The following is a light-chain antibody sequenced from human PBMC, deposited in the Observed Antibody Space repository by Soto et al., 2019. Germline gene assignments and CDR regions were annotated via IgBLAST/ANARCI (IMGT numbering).Light chain of an antibody. CDR2: GAF. V-gene: IGKV3-15*01. CDR3: QQYNDWPLT. Sequence: EIVMTQSPATLSVSPGERATLSCRASQSVSSNLAWYQQKPGQAPSLLIYGAFTRATGIPARFSGTGSGTEITLTISSLQSEDFALYYCQQYNDWPLTFGQGTKVEIK. CDR1: QSVSSN. J-gene: IGKJ1*01.